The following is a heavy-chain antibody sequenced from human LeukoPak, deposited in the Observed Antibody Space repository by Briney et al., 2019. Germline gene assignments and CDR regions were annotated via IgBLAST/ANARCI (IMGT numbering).Heavy chain of an antibody. V-gene: IGHV3-64D*09. Sequence: GGSLRLSCSASGFTFSSYAMHWVRQAPGKGLEYVSAISSNGGSTYYADSVKGRFTISRDNSKNTLYLQMSSLRDEDTAVYYCVKDPAVAGTRYFDYWGQGTLVTVSS. D-gene: IGHD6-19*01. CDR2: ISSNGGST. CDR1: GFTFSSYA. CDR3: VKDPAVAGTRYFDY. J-gene: IGHJ4*02.